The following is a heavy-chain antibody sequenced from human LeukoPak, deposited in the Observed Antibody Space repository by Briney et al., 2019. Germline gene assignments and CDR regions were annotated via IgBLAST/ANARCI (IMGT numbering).Heavy chain of an antibody. CDR3: ARGDYGDYYGMDV. D-gene: IGHD4-17*01. V-gene: IGHV4-34*01. CDR1: GGSFSGYY. J-gene: IGHJ6*02. Sequence: SETLSLTCAVYGGSFSGYYWSWIRQPPGKGLEWIGEINHSGSTNYNPSLKSRVTISVDTSKDQFSLKLSSVTAADTAVYYCARGDYGDYYGMDVWGQGTTVTVSS. CDR2: INHSGST.